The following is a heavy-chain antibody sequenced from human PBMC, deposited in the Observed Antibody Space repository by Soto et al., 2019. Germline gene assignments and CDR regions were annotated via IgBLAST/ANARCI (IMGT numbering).Heavy chain of an antibody. CDR3: AKGGGYYYGSGSQH. Sequence: GGSLRLSCAASGFTFDDYAMHWVRQAPGKGLEWVSGISWNSGSIGYADSVKGLFTISRDNAKNSLYLQMNSLRAEDTALYYCAKGGGYYYGSGSQHWGQGTLVTVSS. V-gene: IGHV3-9*01. CDR1: GFTFDDYA. CDR2: ISWNSGSI. J-gene: IGHJ1*01. D-gene: IGHD3-10*01.